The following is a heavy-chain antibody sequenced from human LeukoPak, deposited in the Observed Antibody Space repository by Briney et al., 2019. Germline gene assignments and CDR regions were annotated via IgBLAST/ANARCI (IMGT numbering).Heavy chain of an antibody. V-gene: IGHV3-23*01. Sequence: GGSLRLSCEASGFTFSDYAMSWVRQAPGKGLEWVSEISGSGGSTYYADSVKGRFTISRDNSKMYLQMNSLGAEDTAIYYCAKGDPVRYFDYWGQGTLVTVSS. D-gene: IGHD4-17*01. CDR2: ISGSGGST. CDR1: GFTFSDYA. CDR3: AKGDPVRYFDY. J-gene: IGHJ4*02.